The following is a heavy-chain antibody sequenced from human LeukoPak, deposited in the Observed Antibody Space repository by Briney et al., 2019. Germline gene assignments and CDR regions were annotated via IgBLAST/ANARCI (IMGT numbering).Heavy chain of an antibody. Sequence: SETVSLTCTVSGGSISSYYWSWIRQPPGKGLEWIGYIYYSGSTNYNPSLKSRVTISVDTSKNQFSLKLSSVTAADTAVYYCARVEEGYGSGRRENYYYYYMDVWGKGTTVTISS. V-gene: IGHV4-59*01. D-gene: IGHD3-10*01. CDR2: IYYSGST. CDR1: GGSISSYY. CDR3: ARVEEGYGSGRRENYYYYYMDV. J-gene: IGHJ6*03.